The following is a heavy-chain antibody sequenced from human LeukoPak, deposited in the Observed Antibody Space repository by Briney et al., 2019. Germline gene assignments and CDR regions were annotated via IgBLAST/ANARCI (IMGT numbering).Heavy chain of an antibody. J-gene: IGHJ4*02. CDR1: GYSISSGYY. CDR2: IYHSGST. Sequence: PSETLSLTCAVSGYSISSGYYWGWIRQPPGKGLEWIGSIYHSGSTYYNPSLKSRVTISVDTSENQFSLKLSSVTAADTAVYYCARALVGATTLFDYWGQGTLVTVSS. V-gene: IGHV4-38-2*01. CDR3: ARALVGATTLFDY. D-gene: IGHD1-26*01.